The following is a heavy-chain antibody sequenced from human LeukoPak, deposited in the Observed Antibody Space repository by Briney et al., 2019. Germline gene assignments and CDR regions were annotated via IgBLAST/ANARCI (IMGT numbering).Heavy chain of an antibody. D-gene: IGHD1/OR15-1a*01. CDR2: INPNSGGT. J-gene: IGHJ6*03. CDR1: GYTFTSYY. V-gene: IGHV1-2*02. CDR3: ARGVTGTLYYYYYMDV. Sequence: ASVKVSCKASGYTFTSYYMHWVRQAPGQGLEWMGWINPNSGGTNYAQKFQGRVTMTRDTSISTAYMELSRLRSDDTAVYYCARGVTGTLYYYYYMDVWGKGTTVTVSS.